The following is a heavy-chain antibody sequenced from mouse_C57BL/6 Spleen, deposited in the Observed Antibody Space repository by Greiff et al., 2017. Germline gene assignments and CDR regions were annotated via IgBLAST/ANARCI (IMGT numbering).Heavy chain of an antibody. Sequence: EVHLVESGGGLVKPGGSLKLSCAASGFTFSSYAMSWVRQTPEKRLEWVATISDGGSYTYYPDNVKGRFTISRDNAKNNLYLQMRHLKSEDTAMYYCARDGGYHGARDYWGQGPSVTVSS. CDR1: GFTFSSYA. D-gene: IGHD1-1*02. CDR2: ISDGGSYT. J-gene: IGHJ4*01. V-gene: IGHV5-4*01. CDR3: ARDGGYHGARDY.